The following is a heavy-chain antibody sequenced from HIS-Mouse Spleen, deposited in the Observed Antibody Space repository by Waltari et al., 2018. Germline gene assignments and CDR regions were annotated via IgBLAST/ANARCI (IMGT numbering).Heavy chain of an antibody. CDR2: ISYDGSNK. J-gene: IGHJ4*02. Sequence: QVQLVESGGGVVQPGRSLRLSCAASGFTFSRYGMHWVRQAPGKGLEWVAVISYDGSNKYYADSVKGRFTISRDNSKNTLYLQMNSLRAEGTAVYYCAKASSGWLDYWGQGTLVTVSS. D-gene: IGHD6-19*01. V-gene: IGHV3-30*18. CDR3: AKASSGWLDY. CDR1: GFTFSRYG.